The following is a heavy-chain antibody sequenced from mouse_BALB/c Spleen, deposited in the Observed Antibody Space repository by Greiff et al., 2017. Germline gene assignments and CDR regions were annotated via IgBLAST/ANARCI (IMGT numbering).Heavy chain of an antibody. CDR2: ISSGSSTI. CDR3: ARGGTTATSFAY. Sequence: EVKLMESGGGLVQPGGSRKLSFAASGFTFSSFGMHWVRQAPEKGLEWVAYISSGSSTIYYADTVKGRFTISRDNPKNTLFLQMTSLRSEDTAMYYCARGGTTATSFAYGGQGTLVTVSA. D-gene: IGHD1-2*01. CDR1: GFTFSSFG. V-gene: IGHV5-17*02. J-gene: IGHJ3*01.